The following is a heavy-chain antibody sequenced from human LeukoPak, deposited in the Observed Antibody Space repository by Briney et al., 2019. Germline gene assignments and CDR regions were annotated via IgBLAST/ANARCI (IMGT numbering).Heavy chain of an antibody. J-gene: IGHJ4*02. CDR2: INHSGSA. CDR3: ARGQGTVTTH. D-gene: IGHD4-11*01. CDR1: GGSFSGYY. Sequence: SETLSLTCAVSGGSFSGYYWTWIRQPPGKGLEWIGEINHSGSANYNPSLMSRVTISLDTSKNHFSLNLSSVTAVDTAVYYCARGQGTVTTHWGQGTPVTVSS. V-gene: IGHV4-34*01.